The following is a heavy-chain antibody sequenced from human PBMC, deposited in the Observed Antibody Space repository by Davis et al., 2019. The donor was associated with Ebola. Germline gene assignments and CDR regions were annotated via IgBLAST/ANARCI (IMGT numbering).Heavy chain of an antibody. CDR1: GFTFGNFA. CDR2: VTAYGSNT. J-gene: IGHJ5*02. Sequence: GESLKISCVSSGFTFGNFAMSWVRQAPGQGLEWVSTVTAYGSNTFYADSVRGRFTTSRDNSKNPIALQMNSLRAEDTALYYCAGAYVGFCSGGSCFRLDPWGQGTLVTVSS. V-gene: IGHV3-23*01. D-gene: IGHD2-15*01. CDR3: AGAYVGFCSGGSCFRLDP.